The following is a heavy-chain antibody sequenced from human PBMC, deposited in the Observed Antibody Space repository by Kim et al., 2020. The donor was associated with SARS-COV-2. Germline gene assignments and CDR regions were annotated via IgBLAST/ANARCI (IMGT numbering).Heavy chain of an antibody. V-gene: IGHV1-8*01. CDR3: ARPYTVVLRYFDWLGDYGMDV. Sequence: ASVKVSCKASGYTFTSYDINWVRQATGQGLEWMGWMNPNSGNTGYAQKFQGRVTMTRNTSISTAYMELSSLRSEDTAVYYCARPYTVVLRYFDWLGDYGMDVWGQGTTVTVSS. CDR1: GYTFTSYD. D-gene: IGHD3-9*01. J-gene: IGHJ6*02. CDR2: MNPNSGNT.